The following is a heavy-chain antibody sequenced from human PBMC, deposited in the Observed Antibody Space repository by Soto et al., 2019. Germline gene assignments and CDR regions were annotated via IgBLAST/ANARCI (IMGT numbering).Heavy chain of an antibody. Sequence: GSGPTLVNPTQTLTLTCTFSGFSLSTSGVGLGWIRQPPGKALEWLALIYWDDDKSYSPSLKSRLTITKDTSRNQVVLTMTNMGPVDTATYYCARSVGKVFWSEYYFDFWGQGTLVTVSS. CDR3: ARSVGKVFWSEYYFDF. J-gene: IGHJ4*02. D-gene: IGHD3-3*01. V-gene: IGHV2-5*02. CDR2: IYWDDDK. CDR1: GFSLSTSGVG.